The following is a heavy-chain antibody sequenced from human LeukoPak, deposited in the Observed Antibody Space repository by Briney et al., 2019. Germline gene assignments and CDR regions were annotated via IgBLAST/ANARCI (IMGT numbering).Heavy chain of an antibody. D-gene: IGHD3-10*01. J-gene: IGHJ4*02. CDR3: ARDGSGSHYIPADVDY. CDR1: GFTFSSYS. CDR2: VSSSSSYI. V-gene: IGHV3-21*01. Sequence: GGSLRLSCAASGFTFSSYSMNWVRQAPGKGLEWVSSVSSSSSYIYYADSVKGRFTISRDNAKNSLYLQMNSLRAEDTAVYYCARDGSGSHYIPADVDYWGQGTLVTVSS.